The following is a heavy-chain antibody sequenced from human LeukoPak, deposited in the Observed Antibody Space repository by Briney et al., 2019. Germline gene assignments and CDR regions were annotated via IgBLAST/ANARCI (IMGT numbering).Heavy chain of an antibody. V-gene: IGHV3-21*01. CDR2: ISSSSSYI. J-gene: IGHJ4*02. CDR1: GFTFSSYS. D-gene: IGHD4-17*01. CDR3: ATSGFSGDYEYYFDN. Sequence: PGGSLRLSCAASGFTFSSYSMNWVRQAPGKGLEWVSCISSSSSYIYYADSVKGRFTISRDNAKNTLHLQMNSLRAEDTAVYYCATSGFSGDYEYYFDNWGQGTLVTVSS.